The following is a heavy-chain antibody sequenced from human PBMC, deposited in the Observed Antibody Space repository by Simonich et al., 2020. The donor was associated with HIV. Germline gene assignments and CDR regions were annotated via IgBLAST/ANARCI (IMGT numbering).Heavy chain of an antibody. CDR3: ARALGHYSTTWYWDY. J-gene: IGHJ4*02. CDR2: IYHRGST. V-gene: IGHV4-38-2*01. Sequence: QVQLQESGPGLVKPSETLSLTCAVSGYFISSGYYLGWIRQPPGKGREWIGTIYHRGSTACNPSLKSRVTMSVDMSKNQCSRKLSSVTAADTAVYYCARALGHYSTTWYWDYWGQGTLVTVSS. D-gene: IGHD6-13*01. CDR1: GYFISSGYY.